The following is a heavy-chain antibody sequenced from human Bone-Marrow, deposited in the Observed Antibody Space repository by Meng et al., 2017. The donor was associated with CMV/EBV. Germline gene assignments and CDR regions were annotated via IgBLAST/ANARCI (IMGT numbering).Heavy chain of an antibody. CDR3: AKAGGSLGEVDY. CDR1: GFTFSSYG. D-gene: IGHD1-26*01. J-gene: IGHJ4*02. V-gene: IGHV3-30*02. CDR2: IRYDGSNK. Sequence: GESLKISCAASGFTFSSYGMHWVRQAPGKGLEWVAFIRYDGSNKYYADSVKGRFTISRDNSKNTLYLQMNSLRAEDTAVYYCAKAGGSLGEVDYWGQGTRVTVYS.